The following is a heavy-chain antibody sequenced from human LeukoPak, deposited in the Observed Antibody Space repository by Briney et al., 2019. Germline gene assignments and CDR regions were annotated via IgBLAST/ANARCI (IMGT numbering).Heavy chain of an antibody. Sequence: SETLSLTCTVSGYSISSGYYWGWIRQPPGKGLEWIGSIYHSGSTYYNPSLKSRVTISVDTSKNQFSLKLSSVTAADTAVYYCARALVAKNWFDPWGQGTLVTVSS. D-gene: IGHD5-12*01. CDR2: IYHSGST. CDR3: ARALVAKNWFDP. CDR1: GYSISSGYY. J-gene: IGHJ5*02. V-gene: IGHV4-38-2*02.